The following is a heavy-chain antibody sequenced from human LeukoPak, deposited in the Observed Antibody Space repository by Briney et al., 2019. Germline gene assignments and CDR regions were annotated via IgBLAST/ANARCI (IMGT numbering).Heavy chain of an antibody. CDR2: ISWNSGSI. V-gene: IGHV3-9*03. J-gene: IGHJ4*02. Sequence: GGSLRLSCAASGFTFDDYAMHWVRQAPGQGLEWVSGISWNSGSIGYADSVKGRFTISRDNAKNSLYLQMNSLRAEDMALYYCAKDPQRWLQSGTFFDYWGQGTLVTVSS. CDR1: GFTFDDYA. CDR3: AKDPQRWLQSGTFFDY. D-gene: IGHD5-24*01.